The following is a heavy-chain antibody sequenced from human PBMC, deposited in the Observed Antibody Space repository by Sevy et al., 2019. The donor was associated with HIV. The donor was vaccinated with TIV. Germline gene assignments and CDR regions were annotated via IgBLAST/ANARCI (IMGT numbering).Heavy chain of an antibody. CDR2: IGSSGNTI. CDR3: ARDRGFCSSTNCDDWDYYGMDV. CDR1: GFILSDYY. V-gene: IGHV3-11*01. D-gene: IGHD2-2*01. Sequence: EGSLRLSCAASGFILSDYYMSWIRQAPGKGLEWVSYIGSSGNTIYYTDSVKGRFTISRDNSKKLVYLQMNSPRAEDSAVYYCARDRGFCSSTNCDDWDYYGMDVWGQGTTVTVSS. J-gene: IGHJ6*02.